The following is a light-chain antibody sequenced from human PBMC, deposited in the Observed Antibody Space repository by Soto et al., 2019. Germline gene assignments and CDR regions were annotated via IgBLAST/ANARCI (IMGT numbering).Light chain of an antibody. J-gene: IGKJ4*01. CDR1: QGIRND. Sequence: AIQMTQSPSSLSASVGDRFTITCRASQGIRNDLGWYQQKPGKAPNLLIYGASTLQSGVPSRFSGSGSGTDFTLTISSLQPEDFATYYCQQSYSTPLTCGGGNKGDIK. V-gene: IGKV1-6*01. CDR2: GAS. CDR3: QQSYSTPLT.